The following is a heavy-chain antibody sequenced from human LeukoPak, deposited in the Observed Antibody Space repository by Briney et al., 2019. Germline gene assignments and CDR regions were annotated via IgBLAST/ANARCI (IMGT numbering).Heavy chain of an antibody. D-gene: IGHD3-22*01. CDR3: ARGRTSYYDSHDAFDV. Sequence: PGGSLRLSCAAAGFTFSTYRIDWVRRSTGGGLEWVSSISRSSNYIYYADSVKGRFTVSRDNAKNSVYLQMNSLRAEDTAMYYCARGRTSYYDSHDAFDVWGQGTLVTVSS. CDR2: ISRSSNYI. J-gene: IGHJ3*01. V-gene: IGHV3-21*01. CDR1: GFTFSTYR.